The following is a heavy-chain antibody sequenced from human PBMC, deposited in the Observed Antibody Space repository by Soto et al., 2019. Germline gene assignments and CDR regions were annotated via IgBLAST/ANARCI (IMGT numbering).Heavy chain of an antibody. CDR1: GGSIGSVGYS. D-gene: IGHD2-21*01. J-gene: IGHJ2*01. Sequence: QLQLQESGSGLVKPSQTLSLTCAVSGGSIGSVGYSWTWIRQPPGKGLEWIGYIYRGGSTYYNPSPRSRVTISIDKSKEQFSLKLSSVTAADTAVYYCAKSQGDYWYFDLWGRGTLVTVSS. CDR3: AKSQGDYWYFDL. CDR2: IYRGGST. V-gene: IGHV4-30-2*01.